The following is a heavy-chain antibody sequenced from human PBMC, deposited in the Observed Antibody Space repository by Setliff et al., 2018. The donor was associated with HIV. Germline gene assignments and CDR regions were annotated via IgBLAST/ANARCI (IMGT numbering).Heavy chain of an antibody. V-gene: IGHV3-21*01. D-gene: IGHD5-12*01. J-gene: IGHJ4*02. CDR1: GFAFSSYS. Sequence: ETLSLTCTVSGFAFSSYSMNWVRQAPGKGLEWVSSISTSGRYIYYADSVKGRFTISRDNAKNSLSLQMNSLRAEDTAVYYCARMVRSGYDRGYFDSWGQGTLVTVSS. CDR3: ARMVRSGYDRGYFDS. CDR2: ISTSGRYI.